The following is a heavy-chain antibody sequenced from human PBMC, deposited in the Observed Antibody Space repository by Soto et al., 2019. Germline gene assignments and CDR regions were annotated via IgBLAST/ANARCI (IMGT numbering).Heavy chain of an antibody. Sequence: EVQLVESGGGLVQPGGSLRLSCAASGFTFSSYWMSWVRQAPGKGLEWVANIKQDGSEKYYVDSVKGRFTISRDNAKNSLYLQMNSLRAEDTAVYYCERGYYDFWSGYTFYFDYWGQGTLVTVSS. CDR3: ERGYYDFWSGYTFYFDY. D-gene: IGHD3-3*01. J-gene: IGHJ4*02. CDR2: IKQDGSEK. CDR1: GFTFSSYW. V-gene: IGHV3-7*01.